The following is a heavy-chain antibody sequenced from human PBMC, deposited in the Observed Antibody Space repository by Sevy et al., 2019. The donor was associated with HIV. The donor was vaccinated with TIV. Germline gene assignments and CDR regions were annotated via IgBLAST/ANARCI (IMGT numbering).Heavy chain of an antibody. D-gene: IGHD3-3*01. CDR3: AKGYYGFWSGYYYGMDV. V-gene: IGHV1-8*01. CDR2: MNPNSGNT. CDR1: GYTFTSYD. J-gene: IGHJ6*02. Sequence: ASVKVSCKASGYTFTSYDIKWVRQATGQGLEWMGWMNPNSGNTGYAQKFQGRVIMTRNTSITTAYMELSSLKSEDTAVYYCAKGYYGFWSGYYYGMDVWGQGTTVTVSS.